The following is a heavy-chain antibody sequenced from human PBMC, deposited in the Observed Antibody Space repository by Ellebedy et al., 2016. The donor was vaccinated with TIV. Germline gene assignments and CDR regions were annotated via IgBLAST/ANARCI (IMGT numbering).Heavy chain of an antibody. V-gene: IGHV4-59*08. CDR1: NGSLSGYY. Sequence: SETLSLXXTVSNGSLSGYYWSWIRQPPGKGLEWIAYAFHKWTTNYDPSFESRATISVDTATNQFSLKLTSVTAADTAVYYCARHNFDSSDLDSWGPGILVTVS. CDR3: ARHNFDSSDLDS. CDR2: AFHKWTT. J-gene: IGHJ4*02. D-gene: IGHD3-22*01.